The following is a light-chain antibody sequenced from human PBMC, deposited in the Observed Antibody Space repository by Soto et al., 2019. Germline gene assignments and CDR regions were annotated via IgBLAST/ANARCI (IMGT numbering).Light chain of an antibody. CDR3: QVWDSSTGV. Sequence: SYELTQPLSVSVALGQTARITCGGNDIATKSVHWYQQKPGQAPVLVIYRDINRPSGIPERFSGSKSGNTATVTISRAQAGDEADYHCQVWDSSTGVFGGGTQLTVL. V-gene: IGLV3-9*01. CDR1: DIATKS. CDR2: RDI. J-gene: IGLJ2*01.